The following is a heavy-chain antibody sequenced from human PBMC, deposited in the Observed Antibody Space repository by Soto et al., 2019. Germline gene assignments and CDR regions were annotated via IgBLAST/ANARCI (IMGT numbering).Heavy chain of an antibody. J-gene: IGHJ5*02. Sequence: NPSETLSPTCTVSGGSISSSSYYWGWIRQPPGKGLEWIGSIYYSGSTYYNPSLKSRVTISVDTSKNQFSLKLSSVTAADTAVYYCARGTYCGFDPWGQGTLVTVSS. D-gene: IGHD2-21*01. CDR1: GGSISSSSYY. V-gene: IGHV4-39*01. CDR3: ARGTYCGFDP. CDR2: IYYSGST.